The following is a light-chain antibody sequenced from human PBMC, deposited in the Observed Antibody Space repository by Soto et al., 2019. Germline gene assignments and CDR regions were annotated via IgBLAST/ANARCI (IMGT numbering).Light chain of an antibody. CDR2: AAS. CDR1: QSISSY. J-gene: IGKJ5*01. V-gene: IGKV1-39*01. CDR3: QQSYSTPSIT. Sequence: EIQLTQSPSVLSASVGDTVTITCRASQSISSYLNWYQQKPGKAPKLLIYAASSLQSGVPSRFSGSGSGTDFTLTISSLQPEDFATYDCQQSYSTPSITFGQGTRLEIK.